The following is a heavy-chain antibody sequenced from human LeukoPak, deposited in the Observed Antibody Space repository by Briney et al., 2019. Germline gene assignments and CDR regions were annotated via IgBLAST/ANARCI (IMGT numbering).Heavy chain of an antibody. D-gene: IGHD6-19*01. V-gene: IGHV3-33*06. CDR2: IWYDGSNK. CDR1: GFTFSSYG. CDR3: ANLAVAGAIDY. J-gene: IGHJ4*02. Sequence: GGSLRLSCAASGFTFSSYGMHWVRQAPGKGLEWVAVIWYDGSNKHYADSVKGRFTISRDNSKNTLYLQMNSLRAEDTAVYYCANLAVAGAIDYWGQGTLVTVSS.